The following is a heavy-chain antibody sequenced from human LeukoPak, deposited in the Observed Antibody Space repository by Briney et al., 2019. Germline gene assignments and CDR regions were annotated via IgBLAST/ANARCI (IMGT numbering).Heavy chain of an antibody. V-gene: IGHV4-4*07. CDR3: ARLYYYGSGMFSAFDI. Sequence: PSETLSLTCTVSGLPISNYYWSWIRQPAGKGLEWVGRIYTSETTNYNPSLKGRVTMSVDTSKNQLSLKLSSVTAADTAVYYCARLYYYGSGMFSAFDIWGQGTVVTVSS. CDR1: GLPISNYY. D-gene: IGHD3-10*01. J-gene: IGHJ3*02. CDR2: IYTSETT.